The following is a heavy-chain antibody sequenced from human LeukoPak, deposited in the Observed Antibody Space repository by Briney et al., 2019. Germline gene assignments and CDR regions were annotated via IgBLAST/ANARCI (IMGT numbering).Heavy chain of an antibody. Sequence: PGGSLSLSCAASGFTFSRYWMQWVRQAPGKGLVWVSHINSDGSSTTYADSVKGRFTTSRDNAKNTLYLQMNSLRAEDTAVYYCGRDNYGVDYWGQGTLVTVSS. V-gene: IGHV3-74*03. J-gene: IGHJ4*02. CDR2: INSDGSST. D-gene: IGHD3-10*01. CDR3: GRDNYGVDY. CDR1: GFTFSRYW.